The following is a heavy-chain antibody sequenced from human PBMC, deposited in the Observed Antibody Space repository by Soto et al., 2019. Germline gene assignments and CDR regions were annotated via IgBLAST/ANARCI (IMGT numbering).Heavy chain of an antibody. CDR1: GYTLTSYY. V-gene: IGHV1-46*01. CDR2: ITPSCGIT. CDR3: ATEGLRVVVPAAKLYYGMDV. Sequence: ASVKVSCRASGYTLTSYYLHWVREPPGQGPEWMGIITPSCGITNDAQKFQDRVTMTSDTSTSTVYMELSSRRSEDTAVYYWATEGLRVVVPAAKLYYGMDVWGQGPTVTVS. D-gene: IGHD2-2*01. J-gene: IGHJ6*02.